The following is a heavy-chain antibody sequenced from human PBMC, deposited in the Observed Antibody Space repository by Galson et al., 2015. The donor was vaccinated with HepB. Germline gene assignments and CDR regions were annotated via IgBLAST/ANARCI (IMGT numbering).Heavy chain of an antibody. CDR2: ISSSSSYI. Sequence: SLRLSCAASGFTFSSYSMNWVRQAPGKGLEWVSSISSSSSYIYYADSVKGRFTISRDNAKNSLYLQMNSLRAEDTAVYYCARDPDSSGYFGIYYYYGMDVWGQGTTVTVSS. V-gene: IGHV3-21*01. CDR1: GFTFSSYS. J-gene: IGHJ6*02. D-gene: IGHD3-22*01. CDR3: ARDPDSSGYFGIYYYYGMDV.